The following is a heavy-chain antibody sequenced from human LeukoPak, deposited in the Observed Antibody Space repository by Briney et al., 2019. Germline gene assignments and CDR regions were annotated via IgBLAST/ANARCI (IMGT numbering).Heavy chain of an antibody. D-gene: IGHD2-2*01. CDR3: ARVGCSSTSCYLHY. Sequence: PSETLSLTCAVYGCSFSGYYWSWLRQPPGKGLEWLGEINHSGSTNYNPSLKSRVTISVDTSKNQFSLKLSSVTAADTAVYYCARVGCSSTSCYLHYWGQGTLVAVSS. CDR1: GCSFSGYY. J-gene: IGHJ4*02. CDR2: INHSGST. V-gene: IGHV4-34*01.